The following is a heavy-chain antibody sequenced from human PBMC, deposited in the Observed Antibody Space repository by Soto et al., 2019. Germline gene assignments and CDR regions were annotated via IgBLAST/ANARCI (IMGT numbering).Heavy chain of an antibody. CDR2: ISGSGGST. D-gene: IGHD2-15*01. Sequence: GGSLRLSCAASGFTFSSYAMSWVRQAPGKGLEWVSAISGSGGSTYYADSVKGRFTISRDNSKNTLYLQMNSLRAEDTAVYYCARELVVVAATTNGHHDYWGQGTLVTVSS. CDR1: GFTFSSYA. J-gene: IGHJ4*02. CDR3: ARELVVVAATTNGHHDY. V-gene: IGHV3-23*01.